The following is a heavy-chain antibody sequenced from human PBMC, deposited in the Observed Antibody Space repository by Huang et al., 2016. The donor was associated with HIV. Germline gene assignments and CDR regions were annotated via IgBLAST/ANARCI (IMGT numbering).Heavy chain of an antibody. Sequence: QVQLQESGPGLVKPSQTLSLTCTVSGGSISSGGYSWSWIRQPPGKGLEWIAYIYYSGSTYYNPSLKRRVTMSVDTSKNQFSLKLSSVTAADTAVYYCARGGGYCSGGSCYHFDYWGQGTLVTVSS. D-gene: IGHD2-15*01. CDR3: ARGGGYCSGGSCYHFDY. CDR1: GGSISSGGYS. CDR2: IYYSGST. V-gene: IGHV4-30-4*08. J-gene: IGHJ4*02.